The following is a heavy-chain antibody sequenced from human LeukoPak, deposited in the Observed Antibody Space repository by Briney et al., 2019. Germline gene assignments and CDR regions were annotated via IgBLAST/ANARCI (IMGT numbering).Heavy chain of an antibody. CDR1: GFTVSSNY. D-gene: IGHD3-10*01. CDR3: ARDLGQPFGY. J-gene: IGHJ4*02. CDR2: IYSGGSK. Sequence: GGSLRLSCAASGFTVSSNYMSWVRQAPGKGLEGGSFIYSGGSKFYADSVEGRFPITRDNYENMLPLQEISMSAGDAAVYYCARDLGQPFGYWGEGAPVAVSS. V-gene: IGHV3-66*01.